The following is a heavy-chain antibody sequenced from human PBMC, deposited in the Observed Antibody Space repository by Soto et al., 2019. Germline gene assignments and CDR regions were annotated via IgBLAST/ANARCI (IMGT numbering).Heavy chain of an antibody. Sequence: QVQLVQSGAEVKKPGASVKVYCKASGYTFSSYAISWVRQAPGQGLEWMGWISAYNGNTNYAQNLQGRVTMNTDTSTSTAYMELGNLRSDDTAVYYCALDTDNWGPLYWGQGTLVTVSS. D-gene: IGHD7-27*01. J-gene: IGHJ4*02. CDR1: GYTFSSYA. CDR2: ISAYNGNT. CDR3: ALDTDNWGPLY. V-gene: IGHV1-18*01.